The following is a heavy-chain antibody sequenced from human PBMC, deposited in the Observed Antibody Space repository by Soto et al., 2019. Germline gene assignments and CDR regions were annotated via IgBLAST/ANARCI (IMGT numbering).Heavy chain of an antibody. Sequence: TQSLTCNMSGDSYSISTYSWSWIRQPPGKALQWIGFLYQSGVTSYNPSLASRVSISLDRSNNQCSLKLKSVTAADTAVYFCAGMPYTSGLRFDPWGPGTLVTVSS. CDR2: LYQSGVT. CDR3: AGMPYTSGLRFDP. V-gene: IGHV4-30-2*01. CDR1: GDSYSISTYS. D-gene: IGHD6-19*01. J-gene: IGHJ5*02.